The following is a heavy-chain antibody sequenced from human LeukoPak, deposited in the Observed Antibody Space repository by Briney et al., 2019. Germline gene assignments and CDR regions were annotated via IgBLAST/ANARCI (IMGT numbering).Heavy chain of an antibody. CDR1: GYTFTGYY. J-gene: IGHJ4*02. D-gene: IGHD3-10*01. CDR2: INPNSGGT. V-gene: IGHV1-2*02. Sequence: GASVKVSCKASGYTFTGYYMHWVRQAPGQGLEWMGWINPNSGGTNYAQKFQGRVTMTRDTSISTAYMELSRLRSDDAAVYYCARDTPPGSSPLPIDYWGQGTLVTVSS. CDR3: ARDTPPGSSPLPIDY.